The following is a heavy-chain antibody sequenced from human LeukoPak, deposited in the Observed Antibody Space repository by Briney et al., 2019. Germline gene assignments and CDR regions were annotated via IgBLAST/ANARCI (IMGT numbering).Heavy chain of an antibody. CDR2: IHTSGST. V-gene: IGHV4-4*07. J-gene: IGHJ4*02. D-gene: IGHD6-13*01. CDR1: GGSISSYY. Sequence: SETLSLTCTVSGGSISSYYWSWIRQPAGKGLEWIGRIHTSGSTNYNPSLKSRVTMSIDTSKKQFSLKLSSVPAADTAVYYCAKRSIPAAEKGDYWGQGTLVTVSS. CDR3: AKRSIPAAEKGDY.